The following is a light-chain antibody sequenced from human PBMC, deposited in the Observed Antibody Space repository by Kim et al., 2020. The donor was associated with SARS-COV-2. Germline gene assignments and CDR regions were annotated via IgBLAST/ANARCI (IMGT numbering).Light chain of an antibody. Sequence: FTISCARSSSTIGPQYGGQVYQQLPGTAPKRLLYGDTQRPAGIADGFSAARSASSASLAITGLQTDDEGDYFLQSYDTGLSPAGVFGGGTKVTVL. CDR3: QSYDTGLSPAGV. V-gene: IGLV1-40*01. CDR1: SSTIGPQYG. J-gene: IGLJ2*01. CDR2: GDT.